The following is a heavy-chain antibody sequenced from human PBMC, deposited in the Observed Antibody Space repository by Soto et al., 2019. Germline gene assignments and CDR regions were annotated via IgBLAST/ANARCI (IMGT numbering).Heavy chain of an antibody. J-gene: IGHJ4*02. CDR2: IYSGGRT. D-gene: IGHD3-16*02. Sequence: GGSLRHSCAASGVTGISNYMTWVRQAPGKGLEWVSFIYSGGRTYYADSVKGRFTISRDSSEKTLYLQMNSLRPEDTAVYYCAKALGELSPESYDYWGQGTLVTVSS. V-gene: IGHV3-66*02. CDR1: GVTGISNY. CDR3: AKALGELSPESYDY.